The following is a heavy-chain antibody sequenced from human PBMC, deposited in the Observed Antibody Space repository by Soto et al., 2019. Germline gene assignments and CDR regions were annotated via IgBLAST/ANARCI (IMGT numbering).Heavy chain of an antibody. V-gene: IGHV1-18*01. CDR1: GYTFTSYA. D-gene: IGHD3-10*01. J-gene: IGHJ4*02. CDR2: ISAYNGNT. CDR3: ARSGTPAGY. Sequence: QVQLVQSGAEVKKPGASVKVSCNASGYTFTSYAISWLRQATGHGLEWMGWISAYNGNTNYEQKLQGRVTMTTDTSTPTTSMQLRRLRSDDTAVYYCARSGTPAGYWGQGTLVTVSS.